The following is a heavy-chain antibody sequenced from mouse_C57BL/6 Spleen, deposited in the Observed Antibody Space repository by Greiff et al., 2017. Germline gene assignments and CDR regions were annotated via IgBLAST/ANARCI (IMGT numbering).Heavy chain of an antibody. CDR1: GFTFSSYA. CDR2: ISSGGDYI. Sequence: EVKVEESGEGLVKPGGSLKLSCAASGFTFSSYAMSWVRQTPQKRLEWVAYISSGGDYIYYADTVKGRFTISRDNARNTLYLQMSSLKSEDTAMYYCTREAHSNFAYWGQGTLVTVSA. V-gene: IGHV5-9-1*02. CDR3: TREAHSNFAY. J-gene: IGHJ3*01. D-gene: IGHD2-5*01.